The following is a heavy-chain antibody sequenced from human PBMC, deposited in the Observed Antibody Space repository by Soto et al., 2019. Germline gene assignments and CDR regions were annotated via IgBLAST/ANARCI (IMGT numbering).Heavy chain of an antibody. Sequence: GGSLRLSCAASGFTFSSYGMHWVRQAPGKGLEWVAVISYDGSNKYYADSVKGRFTISRDNSKNTLYLQMNSLRAEDTAVYYCAKDVWGGSGSYYLKSNFDYWGQGTLVTVSS. CDR2: ISYDGSNK. V-gene: IGHV3-30*18. CDR1: GFTFSSYG. J-gene: IGHJ4*02. D-gene: IGHD3-10*01. CDR3: AKDVWGGSGSYYLKSNFDY.